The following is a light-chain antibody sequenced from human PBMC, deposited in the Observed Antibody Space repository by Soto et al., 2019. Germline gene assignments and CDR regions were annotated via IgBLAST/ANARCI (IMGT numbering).Light chain of an antibody. Sequence: EVVLTQSPATLSLSPGERATLSCRASQSVSSYLAWYQQKPGQAPRLLIYDASNRATGIPARFSGSGSGTDFTLTISSLEPEDFALYYCQQRSKWPRTFGPGTKVD. V-gene: IGKV3-11*01. CDR3: QQRSKWPRT. CDR2: DAS. J-gene: IGKJ3*01. CDR1: QSVSSY.